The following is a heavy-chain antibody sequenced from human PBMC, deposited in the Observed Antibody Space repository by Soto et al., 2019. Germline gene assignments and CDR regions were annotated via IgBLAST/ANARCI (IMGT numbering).Heavy chain of an antibody. D-gene: IGHD6-13*01. Sequence: GSLRLSCAASGFTFSSYAMSWVRQAPGKGLEWVSAISGSGGSTYYADSVKGRFTISRDNSKNTLYLQMNSLRAEDTAVYYCAKLAAAGSPTPYYYYYGMDVWGQGTTVTVSS. CDR1: GFTFSSYA. CDR3: AKLAAAGSPTPYYYYYGMDV. J-gene: IGHJ6*02. CDR2: ISGSGGST. V-gene: IGHV3-23*01.